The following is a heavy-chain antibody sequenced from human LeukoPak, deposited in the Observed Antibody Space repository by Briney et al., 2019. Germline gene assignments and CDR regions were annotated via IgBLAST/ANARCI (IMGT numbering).Heavy chain of an antibody. J-gene: IGHJ4*02. CDR3: TKRVKYGGTWDHFAD. Sequence: ASVKVSCKASGYTFTMYYIHWVRQAPGQGLEWMGMINPSDGATTYAQRFQGRVTMTRDMSTTTVYMDLRSLRSEDTAVYYCTKRVKYGGTWDHFADWGQGTLVTVSS. V-gene: IGHV1-46*01. D-gene: IGHD1-26*01. CDR1: GYTFTMYY. CDR2: INPSDGAT.